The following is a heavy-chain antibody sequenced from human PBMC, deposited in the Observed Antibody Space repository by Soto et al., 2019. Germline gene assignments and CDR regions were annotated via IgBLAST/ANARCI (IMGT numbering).Heavy chain of an antibody. D-gene: IGHD3-10*01. J-gene: IGHJ4*02. CDR2: INHSGST. CDR1: GGSFSGYY. CDR3: ARVITMVRGVTYYFDY. Sequence: QVQLQQWGAGLLKPSETLSLTCAVYGGSFSGYYWSWIRQPPGKGLEWIGEINHSGSTNYNPSLKSRVPISVDTSKNQFSLKLSSVTAADTAVYYCARVITMVRGVTYYFDYWGQGTLVTVSS. V-gene: IGHV4-34*01.